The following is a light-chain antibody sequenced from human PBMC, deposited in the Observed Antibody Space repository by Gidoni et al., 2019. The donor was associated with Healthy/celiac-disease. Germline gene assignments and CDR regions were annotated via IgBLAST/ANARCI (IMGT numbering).Light chain of an antibody. V-gene: IGLV1-44*01. CDR2: SNK. CDR3: AAWDDSLNVWV. J-gene: IGLJ3*02. Sequence: QSVLTQPPSESGTPGQRVTISCSGSSSNIGSNTVNWYKQLPGTAPKLLIYSNKQRPSGVPDRFSGSKSGTSASLAISGLQSEDEADYYCAAWDDSLNVWVFGGGTKLTVL. CDR1: SSNIGSNT.